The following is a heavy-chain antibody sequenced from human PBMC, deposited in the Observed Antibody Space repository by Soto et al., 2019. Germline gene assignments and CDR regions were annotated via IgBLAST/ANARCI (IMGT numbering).Heavy chain of an antibody. CDR1: GFTFSSYS. CDR2: ISSSSSYI. CDR3: ASLAWFGELFSWFDP. J-gene: IGHJ5*02. D-gene: IGHD3-10*01. Sequence: GGSLRLSCAASGFTFSSYSMNWVRRAPGKGLEWVSSISSSSSYIYYADSVKGRFTISRDNAKNSLYLQMNSLRAEDTAVYYCASLAWFGELFSWFDPWGQGTQVTVSS. V-gene: IGHV3-21*01.